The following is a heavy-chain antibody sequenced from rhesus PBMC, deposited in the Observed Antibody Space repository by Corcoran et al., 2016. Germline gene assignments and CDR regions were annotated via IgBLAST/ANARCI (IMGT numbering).Heavy chain of an antibody. D-gene: IGHD6-31*01. J-gene: IGHJ4*01. CDR1: GGSISSNY. Sequence: QVQLQESGPGLVKPSETLSLTCAGSGGSISSNYWSWIRQAPGKGLEWIGRIYGSGSSTAYTPSLTSRVTISTATSQNQFSLKLSSVTAADTAVYYCARFSSGWYYFDYWGQGVLVTVSS. V-gene: IGHV4-147*01. CDR2: IYGSGSST. CDR3: ARFSSGWYYFDY.